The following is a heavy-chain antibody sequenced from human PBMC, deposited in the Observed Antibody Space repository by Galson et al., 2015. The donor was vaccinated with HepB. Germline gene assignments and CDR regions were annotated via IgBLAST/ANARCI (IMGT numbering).Heavy chain of an antibody. D-gene: IGHD5-12*01. CDR3: AKDSYSGYDLRRDYGIRV. J-gene: IGHJ6*02. Sequence: SLRLSCAASGFTFSSYAMSWVRQAPGKGLEWVSAISGSGGSTYYADSVKGRFTISRDNSKNTLYLQMNSLRAEDTAVYYCAKDSYSGYDLRRDYGIRVWGQGTTVTVSS. CDR1: GFTFSSYA. V-gene: IGHV3-23*01. CDR2: ISGSGGST.